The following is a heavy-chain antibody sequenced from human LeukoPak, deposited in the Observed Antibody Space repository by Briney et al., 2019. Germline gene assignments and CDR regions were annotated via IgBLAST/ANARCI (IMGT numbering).Heavy chain of an antibody. J-gene: IGHJ4*02. Sequence: MSSETLSLTCAVYGGSFSGYYWSWIRQPPGKGLEWIGEINHSGSTNYNPSLKSRVTISVDTSKNQFSLKLSSVTAADTAVYYCARVGWFGELPNWGQGTLVTVSS. V-gene: IGHV4-34*01. CDR2: INHSGST. CDR1: GGSFSGYY. CDR3: ARVGWFGELPN. D-gene: IGHD3-10*01.